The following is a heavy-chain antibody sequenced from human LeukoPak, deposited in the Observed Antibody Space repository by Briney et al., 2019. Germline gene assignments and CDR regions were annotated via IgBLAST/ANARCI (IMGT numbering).Heavy chain of an antibody. CDR3: ARARPSMWIDY. CDR1: GFTVSSDS. J-gene: IGHJ4*02. CDR2: IYSGGST. Sequence: GGSLRLSCTVSGFTVSSDSMSWVRQAPGKGLEWVSFIYSGGSTHYSDSVKGRFTISRDSSKNTLYLQMNSLRPEDTAVYYCARARPSMWIDYWGQGTLVTVSS. V-gene: IGHV3-53*05. D-gene: IGHD5-12*01.